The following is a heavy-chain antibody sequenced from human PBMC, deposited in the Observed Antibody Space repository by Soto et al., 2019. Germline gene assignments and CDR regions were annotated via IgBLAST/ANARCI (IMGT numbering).Heavy chain of an antibody. CDR2: INPNNGGT. J-gene: IGHJ6*02. V-gene: IGHV1-46*01. D-gene: IGHD3-16*02. CDR1: GFTSTRYS. Sequence: QVQLVQPGAEVMKPGASVKISCKASGFTSTRYSVHWVRQAPGQGPEWMGRINPNNGGTNYAQEFQGRFTMTRDPSTTIVYMDLSSLRSEDTAVYYCASRVNADFDVWDQGTTVTVS. CDR3: ASRVNADFDV.